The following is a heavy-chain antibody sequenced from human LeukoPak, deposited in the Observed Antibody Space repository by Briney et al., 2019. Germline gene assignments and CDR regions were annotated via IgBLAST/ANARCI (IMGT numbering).Heavy chain of an antibody. V-gene: IGHV3-30*18. D-gene: IGHD2-15*01. CDR2: ISYDGSNK. CDR1: GFTFSSYG. Sequence: PGRSLRLSCAASGFTFSSYGMHWVRQAPGKGLEWVAVISYDGSNKYYADSVKGRFTIPRDNSKNTLYLQMNSLRAEDTAVYYCAKDIEVVAARIYYYYGMDVWGQGTTVTVSS. J-gene: IGHJ6*02. CDR3: AKDIEVVAARIYYYYGMDV.